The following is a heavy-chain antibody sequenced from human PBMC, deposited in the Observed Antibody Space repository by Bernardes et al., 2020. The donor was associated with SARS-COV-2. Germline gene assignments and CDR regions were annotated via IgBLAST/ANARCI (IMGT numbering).Heavy chain of an antibody. D-gene: IGHD6-13*01. CDR1: GFTFSSYG. J-gene: IGHJ4*02. CDR3: ARVLAAAGLPDY. CDR2: IWYDGSNK. Sequence: GGSLRLSCAASGFTFSSYGMHWVRQAPGKGLEWVAVIWYDGSNKYYADSVKGRFTISRDNSKNTLYLQMNSLRAEDTAVYYCARVLAAAGLPDYWGQGTLVTVSS. V-gene: IGHV3-33*01.